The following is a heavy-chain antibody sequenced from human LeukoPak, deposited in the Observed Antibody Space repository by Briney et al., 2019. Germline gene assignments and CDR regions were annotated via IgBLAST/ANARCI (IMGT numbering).Heavy chain of an antibody. V-gene: IGHV3-7*05. CDR3: ERDPQGVTSIY. CDR2: IKKDGSEK. D-gene: IGHD2-21*02. CDR1: GFTFSNYW. Sequence: GGSLRLSCAASGFTFSNYWMSWVRQAPGRGLEWVANIKKDGSEKYYVDSVKGRFTISRDNAKNSLYLQMNSLRAEDTAVYYCERDPQGVTSIYWGQGTLVTVPS. J-gene: IGHJ4*02.